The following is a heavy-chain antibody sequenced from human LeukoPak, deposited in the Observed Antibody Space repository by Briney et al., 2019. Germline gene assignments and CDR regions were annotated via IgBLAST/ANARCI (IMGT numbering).Heavy chain of an antibody. CDR1: GFTFSSYS. CDR3: ARDMGSGYYYGH. Sequence: PGGSLRLSCAASGFTFSSYSMNWVRQAPGKGLEWVSSIGSSSSYIYYADSVKGRFTISRDNAKNSLYLQMNSLRAEDTAVYYCARDMGSGYYYGHWGQGTLVTVSS. D-gene: IGHD3-22*01. V-gene: IGHV3-21*01. J-gene: IGHJ4*02. CDR2: IGSSSSYI.